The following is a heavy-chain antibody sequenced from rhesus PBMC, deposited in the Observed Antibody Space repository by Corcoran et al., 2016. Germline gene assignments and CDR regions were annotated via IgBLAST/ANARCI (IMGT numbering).Heavy chain of an antibody. V-gene: IGHV3-54*02. J-gene: IGHJ6*01. CDR3: ARDGDEYSNYFYGLDS. CDR2: ISYDGSKK. CDR1: GFTFSSYG. Sequence: EVQLVESGGGLVQPGGSLRLSCAASGFTFSSYGMHWVRQAPGKGLEWVAVISYDGSKKYYADSGKDRFTIARDNSKNMLYLQMNNLKLEDTAVDYCARDGDEYSNYFYGLDSWGQGVVVTVSS. D-gene: IGHD4-23*01.